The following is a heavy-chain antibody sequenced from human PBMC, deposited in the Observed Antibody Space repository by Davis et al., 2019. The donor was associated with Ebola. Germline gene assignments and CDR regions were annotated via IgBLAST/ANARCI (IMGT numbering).Heavy chain of an antibody. Sequence: AASVKVSCKASGYTFSRFAMNWVRQAPGQGLEWMGWINTNTGNPTYAQGFTGRFVFSLDTSVSTAYLQISSLKAEDTAVYYCARLYGDCTNGVCPIYYYYGMDVWGKGTTVTVSS. CDR2: INTNTGNP. V-gene: IGHV7-4-1*02. D-gene: IGHD2-8*01. CDR1: GYTFSRFA. CDR3: ARLYGDCTNGVCPIYYYYGMDV. J-gene: IGHJ6*04.